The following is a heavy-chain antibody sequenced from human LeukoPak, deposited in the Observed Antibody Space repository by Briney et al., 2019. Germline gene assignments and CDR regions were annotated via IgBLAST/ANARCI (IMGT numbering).Heavy chain of an antibody. V-gene: IGHV1-18*01. CDR3: ARDLESVVVPAAIPGY. Sequence: GASVKVSCKASGYTFTSYGISWVRQAPGQGLEWMGWISAYNGNTNYAQKLQGRVTMTTDTSTSTAYMELRSLRSDDTAVYYCARDLESVVVPAAIPGYWGQGTLVTVSS. CDR1: GYTFTSYG. J-gene: IGHJ4*02. D-gene: IGHD2-2*01. CDR2: ISAYNGNT.